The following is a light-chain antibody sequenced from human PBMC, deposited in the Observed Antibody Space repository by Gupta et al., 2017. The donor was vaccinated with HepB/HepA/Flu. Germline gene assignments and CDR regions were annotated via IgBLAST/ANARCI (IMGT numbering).Light chain of an antibody. V-gene: IGKV4-1*01. CDR1: QSVWYSSNNKNY. CDR3: QQYDRTPYT. Sequence: DIVMTQSPDSLAVSLGEGATINLKSSQSVWYSSNNKNYLAWYQQRPGQPPKLLIYWASTRESGVPDSFSGRGSGTDFTLTINSLQADDVAVYYCQQYDRTPYTFGQGTKLEIK. CDR2: WAS. J-gene: IGKJ2*01.